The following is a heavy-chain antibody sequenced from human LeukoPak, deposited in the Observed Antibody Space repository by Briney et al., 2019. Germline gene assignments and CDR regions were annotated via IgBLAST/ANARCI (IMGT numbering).Heavy chain of an antibody. CDR2: ISTYNGDT. Sequence: GASVKVSCKASGYTLLSYGISWVRHVPGQGLEWLGWISTYNGDTKYGQKLQGRVTMTTDTPTSTAYMELRSLRFDDTATYYCARANFLAVAGSVYDFYYYMDVWGTGTTVTISS. D-gene: IGHD6-19*01. CDR1: GYTLLSYG. J-gene: IGHJ6*03. CDR3: ARANFLAVAGSVYDFYYYMDV. V-gene: IGHV1-18*01.